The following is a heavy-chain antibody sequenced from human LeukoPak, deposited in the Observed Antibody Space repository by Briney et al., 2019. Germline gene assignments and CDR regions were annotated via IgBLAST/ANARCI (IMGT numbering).Heavy chain of an antibody. Sequence: PGGSLRLSCAASGFTFSSYAMSWVRQAPGKGLEWVSAISGSGGSTYYADSVKGRFTISRDNSKNTLYLQMNSLRAEDTALYYCARAGLLVFLPDYWGQGTLVTVSS. D-gene: IGHD3-3*01. CDR2: ISGSGGST. CDR3: ARAGLLVFLPDY. CDR1: GFTFSSYA. J-gene: IGHJ4*02. V-gene: IGHV3-23*01.